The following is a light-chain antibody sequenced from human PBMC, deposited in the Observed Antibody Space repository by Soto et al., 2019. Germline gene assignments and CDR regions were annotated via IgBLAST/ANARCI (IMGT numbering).Light chain of an antibody. J-gene: IGKJ2*01. Sequence: ETVLTQSPGPLSLSPGDRATLSCRASQSVGSSYLAWYQQSPGRSPRLLIYGASNRATGIPDRFSGSGSGTDFTLTISRLEPEDFAVYYCHQFATSPYTFGQGTKVDIK. CDR3: HQFATSPYT. V-gene: IGKV3-20*01. CDR2: GAS. CDR1: QSVGSSY.